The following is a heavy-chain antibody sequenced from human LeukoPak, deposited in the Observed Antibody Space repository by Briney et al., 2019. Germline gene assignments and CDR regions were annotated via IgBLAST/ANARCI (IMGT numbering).Heavy chain of an antibody. J-gene: IGHJ5*02. D-gene: IGHD2-15*01. Sequence: SETLSLTCTVSGYSISSGYYWGWIRPPPGEGLEWIGSVSHSGSTYYTPSLKSRVTISIDTSKNQFSLKMSSVTASDTAVYYCARGWFDAPNRFDPWGQGTLVTVSS. CDR3: ARGWFDAPNRFDP. CDR1: GYSISSGYY. V-gene: IGHV4-38-2*02. CDR2: VSHSGST.